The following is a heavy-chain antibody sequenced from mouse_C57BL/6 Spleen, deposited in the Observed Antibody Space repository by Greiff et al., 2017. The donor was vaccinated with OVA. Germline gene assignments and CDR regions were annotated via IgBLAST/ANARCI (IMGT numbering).Heavy chain of an antibody. V-gene: IGHV1-53*01. CDR2: INPSNGGT. CDR3: ENDAGYNVDFDY. CDR1: GFTFTSYW. Sequence: QVQLQQPGTELVKPGASVKLSCKASGFTFTSYWMHWVKQRPGQGLEWIGNINPSNGGTNYTEKFKSKATLTVDKSSSTAYMQLSSLTSENSAVYDCENDAGYNVDFDYWGQGTTLTVSS. D-gene: IGHD2-3*01. J-gene: IGHJ2*01.